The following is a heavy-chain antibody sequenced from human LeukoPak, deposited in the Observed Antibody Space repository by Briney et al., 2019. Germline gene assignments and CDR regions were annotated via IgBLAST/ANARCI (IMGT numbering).Heavy chain of an antibody. CDR1: GYTFTGYY. J-gene: IGHJ4*02. CDR3: ARDQGGSNYVIY. V-gene: IGHV1-2*02. D-gene: IGHD4-11*01. CDR2: INPNSGGT. Sequence: ASVKVSCKASGYTFTGYYMHWVRQAPGQGLEWMGWINPNSGGTNYAQKFQGRVTMTRDTSISTAYMELSRLRSDDTAVYYCARDQGGSNYVIYWGQGTLVTVSS.